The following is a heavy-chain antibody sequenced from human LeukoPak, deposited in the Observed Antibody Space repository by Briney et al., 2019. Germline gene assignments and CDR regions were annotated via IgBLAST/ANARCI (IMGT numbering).Heavy chain of an antibody. CDR1: GFTFSSYA. CDR2: ISYDGSNK. CDR3: ARDYGDPDAFDI. V-gene: IGHV3-30-3*01. Sequence: GGSLRLSCAASGFTFSSYAMHWVRQAPGKGLEWVAVISYDGSNKYYADSVKGRFTISRDNSKNTLYLQMNSLRAEHTAVYYCARDYGDPDAFDIWGQGTMVTVSS. J-gene: IGHJ3*02. D-gene: IGHD4-17*01.